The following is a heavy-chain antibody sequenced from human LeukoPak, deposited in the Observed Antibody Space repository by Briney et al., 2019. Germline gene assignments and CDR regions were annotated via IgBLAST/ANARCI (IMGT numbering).Heavy chain of an antibody. CDR2: ISSSSSSI. D-gene: IGHD3-10*01. CDR3: ARDAGSGNNWFDP. Sequence: GGSLRLSCAASGFAFSSYSMNWVRQAPGKGLEWVSYISSSSSSIYYADSVKGRFTISRDNAKNSLYLHMNSLRAEDTAVYLCARDAGSGNNWFDPWGQGTLVTVSS. J-gene: IGHJ5*02. CDR1: GFAFSSYS. V-gene: IGHV3-48*01.